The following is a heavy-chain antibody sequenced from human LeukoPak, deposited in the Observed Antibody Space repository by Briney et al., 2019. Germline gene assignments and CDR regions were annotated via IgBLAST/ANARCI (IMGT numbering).Heavy chain of an antibody. Sequence: KPSETLSLTCTVSGGSISSYYWSWIRQPAGKGLEWIGRIYTSGSTNYNPSLKSRATMSVDTSKNQFSLKLSSVTAADTAVYYCARVGSGYDPLVYFDYWGQGTLVTVSS. J-gene: IGHJ4*02. CDR3: ARVGSGYDPLVYFDY. CDR1: GGSISSYY. CDR2: IYTSGST. D-gene: IGHD5-12*01. V-gene: IGHV4-4*07.